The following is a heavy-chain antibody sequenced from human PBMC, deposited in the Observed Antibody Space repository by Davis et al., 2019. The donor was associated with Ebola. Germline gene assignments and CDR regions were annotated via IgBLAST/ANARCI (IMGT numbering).Heavy chain of an antibody. CDR1: GFTFSSYW. CDR3: AKEHFSAVAGGFDY. D-gene: IGHD6-19*01. V-gene: IGHV3-23*01. J-gene: IGHJ4*02. CDR2: ISGSGGST. Sequence: GESLKISCAASGFTFSSYWMSWVRQAPGKGLEWVSAISGSGGSTYYADSVKGRFTISRDNSKNTLYLQMNSLRAEDTAVYYCAKEHFSAVAGGFDYWGQGTLVTVSS.